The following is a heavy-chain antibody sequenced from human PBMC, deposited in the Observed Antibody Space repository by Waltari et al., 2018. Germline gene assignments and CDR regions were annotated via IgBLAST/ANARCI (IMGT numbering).Heavy chain of an antibody. V-gene: IGHV1-69*08. CDR1: GGTFSSYA. D-gene: IGHD3-22*01. Sequence: QVQLVQSGAEVKKPGSSVKVSCKASGGTFSSYAISWVRQAPGQGLEWMGRIIPIFGTANYAQKFQGRVTITADKSTSTAYMELSSLRSEDTAVYYCARGPWYYDSSGSAPFDPWGQGTLVTVSS. J-gene: IGHJ5*02. CDR2: IIPIFGTA. CDR3: ARGPWYYDSSGSAPFDP.